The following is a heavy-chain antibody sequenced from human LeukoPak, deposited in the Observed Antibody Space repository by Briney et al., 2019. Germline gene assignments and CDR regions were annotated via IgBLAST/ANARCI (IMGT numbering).Heavy chain of an antibody. Sequence: PEESLKISCKGSGYSLTSYWIGWVRQMPGKGLEWMGIIYPGDSDTRYSPSFLGQVTISADKSISTAYLQWSSLKASDTAMYYCARQPGYSGYVPIDYWGQGTLVTVSS. CDR2: IYPGDSDT. CDR3: ARQPGYSGYVPIDY. V-gene: IGHV5-51*01. J-gene: IGHJ4*02. D-gene: IGHD5-12*01. CDR1: GYSLTSYW.